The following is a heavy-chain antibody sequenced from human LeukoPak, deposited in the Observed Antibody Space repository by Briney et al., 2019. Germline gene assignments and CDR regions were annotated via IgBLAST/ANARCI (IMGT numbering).Heavy chain of an antibody. Sequence: SETLSLTCTVSGYSVSSGYFWGWIRQPPGKRLEWIGNMYHTGTTYYNPSLKSRVTITIDTSKNQFSLKLRSVTAADTAGYYCARGPYYDYVWGSYRPTPFDYWGQGTLVTVSS. J-gene: IGHJ4*02. V-gene: IGHV4-38-2*02. D-gene: IGHD3-16*02. CDR3: ARGPYYDYVWGSYRPTPFDY. CDR2: MYHTGTT. CDR1: GYSVSSGYF.